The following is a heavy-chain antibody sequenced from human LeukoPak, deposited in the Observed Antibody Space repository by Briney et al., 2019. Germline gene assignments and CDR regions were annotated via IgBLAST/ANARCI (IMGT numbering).Heavy chain of an antibody. J-gene: IGHJ4*02. Sequence: SVKVSCKASGGTFSSYAISWVRQAPGQGLEWMGGIIPIFGTANYAQKFQGRVTITADESTSTAYMELSSLRSEDTVVYYCARLEITTVTTSDYWGQGTLVTVSS. CDR3: ARLEITTVTTSDY. CDR2: IIPIFGTA. V-gene: IGHV1-69*01. D-gene: IGHD4-17*01. CDR1: GGTFSSYA.